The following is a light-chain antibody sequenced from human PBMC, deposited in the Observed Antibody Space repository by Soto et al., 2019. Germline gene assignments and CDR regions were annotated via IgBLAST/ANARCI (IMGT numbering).Light chain of an antibody. CDR1: PSVSSN. Sequence: EIVMTQSPATLSVSPGERATLSCRASPSVSSNLAWYQQKPGQAPRLLIYGASTRATGIPARFSGSGSGTEFTLTISSLQSEDFAVYYCQQYNNWPPERLTFGGGTKVEIK. V-gene: IGKV3-15*01. CDR3: QQYNNWPPERLT. J-gene: IGKJ4*01. CDR2: GAS.